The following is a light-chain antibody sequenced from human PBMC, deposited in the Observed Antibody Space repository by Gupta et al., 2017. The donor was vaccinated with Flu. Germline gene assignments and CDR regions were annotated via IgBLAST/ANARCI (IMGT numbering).Light chain of an antibody. CDR3: SSYTSSSTTYV. Sequence: SSDVGGYKYVTWYQQHPGKAPKLMIYEVSNRPSGVSNRFSGSKSGNTASLTISGLQAEDEADYYCSSYTSSSTTYVFGTGTKVTVL. CDR1: SSDVGGYKY. CDR2: EVS. J-gene: IGLJ1*01. V-gene: IGLV2-14*01.